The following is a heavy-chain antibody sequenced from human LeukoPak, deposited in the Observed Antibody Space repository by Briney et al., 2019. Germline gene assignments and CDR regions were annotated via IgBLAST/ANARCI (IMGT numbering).Heavy chain of an antibody. D-gene: IGHD3-3*01. CDR3: YNFWSGIGRGYFHY. Sequence: GESLKISCKGSGYRFTSYWIGWVRQMPGKSLEWMGIIYPGDSDTRYSPSFQGQVTISADKSISTAYLQWSSLKASDTAMYYCYNFWSGIGRGYFHYWGQGTLVTVSS. CDR1: GYRFTSYW. CDR2: IYPGDSDT. J-gene: IGHJ4*02. V-gene: IGHV5-51*01.